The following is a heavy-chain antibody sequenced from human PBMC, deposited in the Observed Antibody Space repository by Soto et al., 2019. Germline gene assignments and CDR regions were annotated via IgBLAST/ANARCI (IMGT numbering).Heavy chain of an antibody. CDR3: ARTSVVPAAPSYYYYGMDV. Sequence: GESLKISCKGSGYSFTSYWISWVRQMPGKGLEWMGRIDPSDSYTNYSPSFQGHVTISADKSISTAYLQWSSLKASDTAMYYCARTSVVPAAPSYYYYGMDVWGQGATVTVSS. CDR1: GYSFTSYW. D-gene: IGHD2-2*01. CDR2: IDPSDSYT. V-gene: IGHV5-10-1*01. J-gene: IGHJ6*02.